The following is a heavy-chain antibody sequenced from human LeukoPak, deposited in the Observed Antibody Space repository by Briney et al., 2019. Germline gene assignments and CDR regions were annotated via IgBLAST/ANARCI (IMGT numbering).Heavy chain of an antibody. D-gene: IGHD1-26*01. Sequence: GASVKVSCKASGYTFTSNYIHWVRQAPGQGLEWMGMINPSDGSTNYAQKFRGRVTMTRDTSTSTVYMYLSSLRSEDTAVYYCARGGSTYIVGPTKGVDYWGQGTLVTVSS. J-gene: IGHJ4*02. CDR3: ARGGSTYIVGPTKGVDY. V-gene: IGHV1-46*01. CDR1: GYTFTSNY. CDR2: INPSDGST.